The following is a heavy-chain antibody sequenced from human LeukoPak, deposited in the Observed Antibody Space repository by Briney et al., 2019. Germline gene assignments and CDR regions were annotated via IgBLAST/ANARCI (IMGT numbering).Heavy chain of an antibody. J-gene: IGHJ4*02. D-gene: IGHD5-12*01. CDR2: FDPEDGET. CDR3: ATHTWLRFPWGPLDY. Sequence: VASVKVSCKVSGYTLTELSMHWVRQAPGKGLEWMGGFDPEDGETIYAQKFQGRVTMTEDTSTDTVYMELSSLRSEDTAVYYCATHTWLRFPWGPLDYWGQGTLVTVSS. V-gene: IGHV1-24*01. CDR1: GYTLTELS.